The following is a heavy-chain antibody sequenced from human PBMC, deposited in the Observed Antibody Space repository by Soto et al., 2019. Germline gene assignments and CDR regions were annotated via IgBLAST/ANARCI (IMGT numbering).Heavy chain of an antibody. D-gene: IGHD3-10*01. CDR3: ARSSGNFYLNFDS. V-gene: IGHV4-59*01. Sequence: SEALSLTCTVSGGSINDFYWNWIRQPPGKGLEWVAYVFHSGSTDYNPSLRSRGAISLDTSKNEVSLKMTSVTAGDTAVYYCARSSGNFYLNFDSWGQGILVTAPQ. CDR2: VFHSGST. CDR1: GGSINDFY. J-gene: IGHJ4*02.